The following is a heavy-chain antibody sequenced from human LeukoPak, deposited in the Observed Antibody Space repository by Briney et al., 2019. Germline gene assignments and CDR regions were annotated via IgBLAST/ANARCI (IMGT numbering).Heavy chain of an antibody. CDR3: AKLGTTYDFWSGYHY. D-gene: IGHD3-3*01. CDR1: GFTFSTYA. Sequence: GGSLRLSCAASGFTFSTYAMSWVRQAPGKGLEWVSAISGSGGDTYYADSVKGRFAISRDNSKNTQYLQMNSLRAEDTAVYYCAKLGTTYDFWSGYHYWGQGILVTVSS. CDR2: ISGSGGDT. J-gene: IGHJ4*02. V-gene: IGHV3-23*01.